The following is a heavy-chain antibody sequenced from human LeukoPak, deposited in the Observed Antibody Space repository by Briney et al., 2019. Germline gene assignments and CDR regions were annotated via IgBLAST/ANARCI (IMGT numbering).Heavy chain of an antibody. CDR3: AKEGRWLQLGGAFDI. J-gene: IGHJ3*02. CDR1: GFTFSSYT. D-gene: IGHD5-24*01. V-gene: IGHV3-30-3*01. CDR2: IGYDESYE. Sequence: GGSLRLSCAASGFTFSSYTMHWVRQAPGKGLEWVAVIGYDESYEYYADSVKGRFTISRDNSKNTLYLQMSSLRPEDTAVYYCAKEGRWLQLGGAFDIWGQGTMVTVSS.